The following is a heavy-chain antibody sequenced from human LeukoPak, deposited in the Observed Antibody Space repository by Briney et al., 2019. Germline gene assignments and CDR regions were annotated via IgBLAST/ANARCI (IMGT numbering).Heavy chain of an antibody. CDR2: TRNKANSYTT. J-gene: IGHJ3*01. V-gene: IGHV3-72*01. Sequence: GGSLRLSCAASGFTFSDHYMDWVRQAPEKGLEWVGRTRNKANSYTTEYAASVKGRFTISRDDSKNSLYLQMNSLKTEDTAVYYCASHVFWGQGTMVTVSS. CDR3: ASHVF. CDR1: GFTFSDHY.